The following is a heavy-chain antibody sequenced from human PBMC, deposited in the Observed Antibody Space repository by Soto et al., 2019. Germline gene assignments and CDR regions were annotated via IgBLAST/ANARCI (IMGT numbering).Heavy chain of an antibody. V-gene: IGHV3-23*01. CDR1: GFTFSSYA. D-gene: IGHD3-9*01. CDR3: ARADTDFDWLLLYFDY. Sequence: PGGSLRLSCAASGFTFSSYAMSWVRQAPGKGLEWVSAISGSGGSTYYADSVKGRFTISRDNSKNTLYLQMNSLRAEDTAVYYCARADTDFDWLLLYFDYWGQGTQVTVS. J-gene: IGHJ4*02. CDR2: ISGSGGST.